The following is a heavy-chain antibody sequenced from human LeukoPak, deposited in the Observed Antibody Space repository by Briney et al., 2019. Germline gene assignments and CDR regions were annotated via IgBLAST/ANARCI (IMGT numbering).Heavy chain of an antibody. J-gene: IGHJ4*02. Sequence: GGSLRLSCEASGFTFSSYAMNWVRQAPGKGLEWVSTIGGSGVTTYYADSVKGRFTISRDNFKNTLHLQMNSLRAEDTAVYYCGKQLAAGGTHYWGQGTLVTVSS. D-gene: IGHD6-13*01. CDR3: GKQLAAGGTHY. CDR2: IGGSGVTT. CDR1: GFTFSSYA. V-gene: IGHV3-23*01.